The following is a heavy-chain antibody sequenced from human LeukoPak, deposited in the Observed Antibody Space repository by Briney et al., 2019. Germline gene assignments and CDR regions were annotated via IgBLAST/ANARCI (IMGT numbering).Heavy chain of an antibody. CDR3: ARVGRELLGHDAFDI. CDR1: GGTSSSYA. D-gene: IGHD1-26*01. V-gene: IGHV1-69*13. CDR2: IIPIFGTA. Sequence: SVKVSCKASGGTSSSYAISWVRQAPGQGLEWMGGIIPIFGTANYAQKFQGRVTITADESTSTAYMELSSLRSEDTAVYYCARVGRELLGHDAFDIWGQGTMVTVSS. J-gene: IGHJ3*02.